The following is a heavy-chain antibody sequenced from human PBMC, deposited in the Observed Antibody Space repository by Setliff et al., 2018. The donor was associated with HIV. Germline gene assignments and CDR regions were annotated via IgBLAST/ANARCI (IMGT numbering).Heavy chain of an antibody. CDR3: ASGIAALTASLYS. CDR1: GYSFTSYW. J-gene: IGHJ5*01. D-gene: IGHD2-21*02. CDR2: IFPGDSKR. V-gene: IGHV5-51*01. Sequence: GESLKISSKGSGYSFTSYWIAWVRQKPGKGLEWMGIIFPGDSKRRYSPSFQGRVTLTADKAISTAYLQWSSLQTSDSGMYYCASGIAALTASLYSWVHGSLVTVSS.